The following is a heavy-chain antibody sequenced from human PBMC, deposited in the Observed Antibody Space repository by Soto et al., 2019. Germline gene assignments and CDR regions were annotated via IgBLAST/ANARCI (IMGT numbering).Heavy chain of an antibody. CDR1: RYTLTSSD. CDR3: ARASGDYYYYGMDV. Sequence: SVEISSTASRYTLTSSDIPVVRPAPGQGLEWMGWINPNSGGTNYAQKVQGLVTMTRDTSISTAYMELSRLRSDDTAVYYCARASGDYYYYGMDVWGQGTTVTVSS. V-gene: IGHV1-2*04. CDR2: INPNSGGT. D-gene: IGHD4-17*01. J-gene: IGHJ6*02.